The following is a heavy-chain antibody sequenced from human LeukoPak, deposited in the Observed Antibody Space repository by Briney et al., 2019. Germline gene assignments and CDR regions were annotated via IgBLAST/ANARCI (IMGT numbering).Heavy chain of an antibody. D-gene: IGHD4-17*01. Sequence: PSETLSLTCTVSGGSISSYYWSWIRQPPRKGLEWIGYIYYSGSTNYNPSLKSRVTISVDTSKNQFSLKLSSVTAADTAVYYCARGGTYGDYRWFDPWGQGTLVTVSS. CDR3: ARGGTYGDYRWFDP. CDR1: GGSISSYY. J-gene: IGHJ5*02. V-gene: IGHV4-59*01. CDR2: IYYSGST.